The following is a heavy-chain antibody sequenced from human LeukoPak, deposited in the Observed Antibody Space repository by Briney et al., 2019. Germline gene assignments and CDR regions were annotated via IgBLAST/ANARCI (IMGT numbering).Heavy chain of an antibody. J-gene: IGHJ6*02. CDR2: IIPIFGTA. D-gene: IGHD4-23*01. CDR1: GGTFSSYA. V-gene: IGHV1-69*01. CDR3: ARETLGGRGYYYYGMDV. Sequence: ASVKVSCKASGGTFSSYAINWVRQAPGQGLEWMGVIIPIFGTANYAQRFQGRVTITADESTSTAYMELSSLRSEDTAVYYCARETLGGRGYYYYGMDVWGQGTTVTVSS.